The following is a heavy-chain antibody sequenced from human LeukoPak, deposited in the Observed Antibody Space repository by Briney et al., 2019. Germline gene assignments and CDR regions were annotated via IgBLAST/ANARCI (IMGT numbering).Heavy chain of an antibody. CDR1: GYTFTSYG. V-gene: IGHV1-18*01. Sequence: ASVKASCKASGYTFTSYGISWVRQAAGQGIECMGWISGYNGNTNYAQKLQGRATMTTDTSTSTAYMEVRSLRSDDTAVYYCARNGPYTSGGSYFFDYWGQGTLVTVSS. CDR2: ISGYNGNT. CDR3: ARNGPYTSGGSYFFDY. J-gene: IGHJ4*02. D-gene: IGHD3-16*01.